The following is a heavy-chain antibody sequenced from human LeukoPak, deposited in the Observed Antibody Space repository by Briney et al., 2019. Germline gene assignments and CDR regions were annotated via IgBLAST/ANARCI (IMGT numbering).Heavy chain of an antibody. Sequence: PSETLSLTCSVSGDSISGYYWSWIRQSPGKRLEWIGYISHTGSTKYNPSLKSRVTTSVDTSKNQFSLKLSSVTAADTALYYCAKARETTYGEFDSWGQGTLVTVSS. J-gene: IGHJ4*02. V-gene: IGHV4-59*12. D-gene: IGHD4/OR15-4a*01. CDR1: GDSISGYY. CDR3: AKARETTYGEFDS. CDR2: ISHTGST.